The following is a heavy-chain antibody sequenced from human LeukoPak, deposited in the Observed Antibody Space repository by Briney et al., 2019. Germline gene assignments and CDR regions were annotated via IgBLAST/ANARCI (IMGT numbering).Heavy chain of an antibody. V-gene: IGHV3-35*02. CDR1: GFTFRNSD. D-gene: IGHD4-17*01. CDR3: REGDTVTTWSRYNWFDP. CDR2: VSWNGSRT. J-gene: IGHJ5*02. Sequence: PGWSLRLSCAASGFTFRNSDMNWVHQAPGKGLEWVSGVSWNGSRTHYADSVKGQFIISRDNSRNTLYLQTNSLRAEDTAVYYCREGDTVTTWSRYNWFDPWGQGTLVTVCS.